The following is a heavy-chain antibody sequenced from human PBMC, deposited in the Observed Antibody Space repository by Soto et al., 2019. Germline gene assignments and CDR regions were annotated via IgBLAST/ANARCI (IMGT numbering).Heavy chain of an antibody. V-gene: IGHV3-21*01. Sequence: GGSLRLSCAASGFTFSSYSMNWVRQAPGKGLEWVSSISSSSSYIYYADSVKGRFTISRDNAKNSLYLQMNSLRAEDTAVYYCARAGIAVAGTDYWGQGTLVTVSS. CDR1: GFTFSSYS. CDR3: ARAGIAVAGTDY. D-gene: IGHD6-19*01. J-gene: IGHJ4*02. CDR2: ISSSSSYI.